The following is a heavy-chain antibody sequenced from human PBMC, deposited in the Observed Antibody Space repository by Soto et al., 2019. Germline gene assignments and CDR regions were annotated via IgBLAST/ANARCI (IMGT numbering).Heavy chain of an antibody. J-gene: IGHJ4*01. Sequence: ASGKVSCEASGYTFTSYYMHWVRQAPGQGLEWMGIINPSGGSTSYAQKFQGRVTMTRDTSTSTVYMELSSLRSEETAVYYCARDAPDYYDSRCYYHHFDYWGDATLVPVCS. CDR1: GYTFTSYY. CDR2: INPSGGST. V-gene: IGHV1-46*01. CDR3: ARDAPDYYDSRCYYHHFDY. D-gene: IGHD3-22*01.